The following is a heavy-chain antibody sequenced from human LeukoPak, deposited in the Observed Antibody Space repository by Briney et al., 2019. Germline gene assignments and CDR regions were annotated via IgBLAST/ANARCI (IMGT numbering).Heavy chain of an antibody. D-gene: IGHD3-3*01. CDR1: GGSISSYY. Sequence: SETLSLTCTVSGGSISSYYWSWIRQPAGKGLEWIGRIYTSGSTNYNPSLKSRVTMSADTSKNQFSLKLSSVTAADTAVYYCARDFADDFWTMYNWFDPWGQGTLVTVSS. CDR3: ARDFADDFWTMYNWFDP. J-gene: IGHJ5*02. V-gene: IGHV4-4*07. CDR2: IYTSGST.